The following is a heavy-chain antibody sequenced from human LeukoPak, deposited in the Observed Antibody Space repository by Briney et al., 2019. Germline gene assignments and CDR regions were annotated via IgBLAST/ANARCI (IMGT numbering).Heavy chain of an antibody. Sequence: SETLSLTCTVSGGSISSYYWGWIRQPPGKGLEWIGGIYYSGSTYYNPSLKSRVTISVDTSKNQFSLKLSSVTAADTAVYYCASSIGDYDFWSGYCTLYYFDYWGQGTLVTVSS. J-gene: IGHJ4*02. CDR1: GGSISSYY. D-gene: IGHD3-3*01. CDR3: ASSIGDYDFWSGYCTLYYFDY. V-gene: IGHV4-39*01. CDR2: IYYSGST.